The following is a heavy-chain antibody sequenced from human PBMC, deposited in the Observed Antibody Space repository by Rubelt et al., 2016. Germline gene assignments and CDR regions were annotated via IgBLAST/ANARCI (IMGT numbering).Heavy chain of an antibody. D-gene: IGHD2-2*01. CDR1: GYTFTGYY. J-gene: IGHJ6*02. V-gene: IGHV1-2*02. CDR3: ASQSIQLLTLDPRAPSYYYYGMDV. Sequence: GYTFTGYYMHWVRQAPGQGLEWMGWINPNSGGTNYAQKFQGRVTMTRDTSISTAYMELSRLRSDDTAVYYCASQSIQLLTLDPRAPSYYYYGMDVWGQGTTVTVSS. CDR2: INPNSGGT.